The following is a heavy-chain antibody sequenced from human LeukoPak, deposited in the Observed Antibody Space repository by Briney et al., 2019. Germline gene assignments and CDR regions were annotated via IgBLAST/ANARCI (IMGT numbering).Heavy chain of an antibody. CDR1: GGSMSSYY. D-gene: IGHD5-24*01. CDR2: IYYSGST. V-gene: IGHV4-59*08. CDR3: ARGARAGYNLEPFDY. Sequence: SETLSLTCTVSGGSMSSYYWSWIWQPPGKGLEWIGSIYYSGSTKYNPSLKSRVTISVDTSKNQFSLKLSSVTAADTAVYYCARGARAGYNLEPFDYWGQGTLVTVSS. J-gene: IGHJ4*02.